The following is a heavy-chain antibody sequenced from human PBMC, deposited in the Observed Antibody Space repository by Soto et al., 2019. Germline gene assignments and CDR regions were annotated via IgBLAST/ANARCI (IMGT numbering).Heavy chain of an antibody. CDR3: ARDSAMEVGATGYYYYYGMDV. J-gene: IGHJ6*02. V-gene: IGHV3-74*01. CDR1: GFTFSSYW. CDR2: INSDGSST. Sequence: GGSLRLSCAASGFTFSSYWMHWVRQAPGKGLVWVSRINSDGSSTSYADSVKGRFTISRDNAKNTLYLQMNSLRAEDTAVYYCARDSAMEVGATGYYYYYGMDVWGQGTTVTVSS. D-gene: IGHD1-26*01.